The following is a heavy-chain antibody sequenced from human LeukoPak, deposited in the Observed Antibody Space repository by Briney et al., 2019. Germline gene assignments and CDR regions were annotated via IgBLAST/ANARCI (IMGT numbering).Heavy chain of an antibody. J-gene: IGHJ4*02. CDR2: ISPHTYTT. Sequence: GASVTISCKASGYTFNNFVISWVRQAPGQGLEWVGWISPHTYTTKYAQKVQVRLTMTTDASTTTVYMELRSLRFDDTAVYFCARGPSMYYWGQGTPVTVSS. D-gene: IGHD3-16*01. V-gene: IGHV1-18*01. CDR1: GYTFNNFV. CDR3: ARGPSMYY.